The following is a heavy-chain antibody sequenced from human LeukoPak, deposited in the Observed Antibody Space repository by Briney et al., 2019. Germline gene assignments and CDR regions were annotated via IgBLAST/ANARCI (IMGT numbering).Heavy chain of an antibody. CDR2: ISSSSSYI. D-gene: IGHD1-26*01. CDR1: GFTFSSYS. CDR3: ARGWELQPPFDY. J-gene: IGHJ4*02. Sequence: GGSLRLSCAASGFTFSSYSMNWVRQAPGKGLEWVSSISSSSSYIYYADSVKGRFTISRDNVKNSLYLQMNSLRAEDTAVYYCARGWELQPPFDYWGQGTLVTVSS. V-gene: IGHV3-21*01.